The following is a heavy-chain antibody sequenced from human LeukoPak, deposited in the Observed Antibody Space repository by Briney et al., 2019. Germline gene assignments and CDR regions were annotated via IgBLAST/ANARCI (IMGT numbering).Heavy chain of an antibody. CDR1: GCTFSSYA. Sequence: SVKVSCKASGCTFSSYAISWVRQAPGQGLEWMGGIIPIFGTANYAQKFQGRVTITADESTSTAYMELSSLRSEDTAVYYCARGVYDSSGYYDAFDIWGQGTMVTVSS. CDR3: ARGVYDSSGYYDAFDI. V-gene: IGHV1-69*13. D-gene: IGHD3-22*01. J-gene: IGHJ3*02. CDR2: IIPIFGTA.